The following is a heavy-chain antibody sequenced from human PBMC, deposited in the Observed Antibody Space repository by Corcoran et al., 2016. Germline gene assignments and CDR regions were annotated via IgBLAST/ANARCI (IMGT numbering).Heavy chain of an antibody. CDR1: GYTFTGYY. CDR2: INPNSGGT. V-gene: IGHV1-2*02. CDR3: ARANLYYYDSSGPGAFDI. D-gene: IGHD3-22*01. Sequence: QVQLVQSGAEVKKPGASVKVSCKASGYTFTGYYMHWVRQAPGQGLEWMGWINPNSGGTNYAQKFQGRVTMTRDTSISTAYMELSRLRSDDTAVYYCARANLYYYDSSGPGAFDIWGQGTMVTVSS. J-gene: IGHJ3*02.